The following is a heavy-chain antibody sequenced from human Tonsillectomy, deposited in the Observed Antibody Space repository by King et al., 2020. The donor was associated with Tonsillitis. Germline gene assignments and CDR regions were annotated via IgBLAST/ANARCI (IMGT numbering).Heavy chain of an antibody. CDR2: TRSKAYGGTT. CDR3: TRGLIGSSWRYNWFDP. J-gene: IGHJ5*02. D-gene: IGHD6-13*01. V-gene: IGHV3-49*03. Sequence: QLVQSGGGLVQPGRSLRLSCTASGFTFGDYAMSWFRQAPGKGLEWVGFTRSKAYGGTTEFAASVKGRFTISRDDSKGIAYLQMNSLKTEDTAVYYCTRGLIGSSWRYNWFDPWGQGTLVTVSS. CDR1: GFTFGDYA.